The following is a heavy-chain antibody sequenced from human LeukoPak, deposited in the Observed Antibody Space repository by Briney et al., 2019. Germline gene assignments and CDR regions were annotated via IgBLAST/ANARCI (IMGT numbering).Heavy chain of an antibody. V-gene: IGHV1-18*04. CDR2: ISAYNGNT. Sequence: ASVKVSCKASGYTFTGYYVHWVRQAPGQGLEWMGWISAYNGNTNYAQKLQGRVTMTTDTSTSTAYMELRSLRSDDTAVYYCARDIRGSGSNNWFDPWGQGTLVTVSS. D-gene: IGHD3-10*01. J-gene: IGHJ5*02. CDR3: ARDIRGSGSNNWFDP. CDR1: GYTFTGYY.